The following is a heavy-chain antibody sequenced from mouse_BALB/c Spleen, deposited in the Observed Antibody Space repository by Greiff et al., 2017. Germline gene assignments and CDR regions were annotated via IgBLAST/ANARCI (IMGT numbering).Heavy chain of an antibody. Sequence: EVQRVESGGGLVKPGGSLSLSCAASGFAFSSDDMSWVRQNPEERLVWVAYISSGGGSTYYPDTLKGRFTISRDNAKNTLYLQMSSLKSEDTAMYNCARDRHEYAREYWGEGTSGTVSP. D-gene: IGHD3-2*01. V-gene: IGHV5-12-1*01. CDR1: GFAFSSDD. CDR3: ARDRHEYAREY. J-gene: IGHJ4*01. CDR2: ISSGGGST.